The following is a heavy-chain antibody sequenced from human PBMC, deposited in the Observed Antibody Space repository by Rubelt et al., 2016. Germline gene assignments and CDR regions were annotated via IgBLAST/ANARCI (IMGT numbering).Heavy chain of an antibody. CDR1: SGSIGSYY. CDR2: IYYSGTT. D-gene: IGHD5-24*01. Sequence: QVQLQESGPGLVKPSETLSLTCTVSSGSIGSYYWSWIRQPPGRGLEWIGYIYYSGTTNYNPSLKSRVTISVDTSKNQFALKLSSVTAAETAVYYCARVNGYNLDYWGQGTLVTVSS. J-gene: IGHJ4*02. CDR3: ARVNGYNLDY. V-gene: IGHV4-59*01.